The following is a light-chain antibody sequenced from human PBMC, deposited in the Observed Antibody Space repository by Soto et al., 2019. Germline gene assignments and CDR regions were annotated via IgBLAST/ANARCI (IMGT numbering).Light chain of an antibody. V-gene: IGKV3-15*01. CDR2: GAS. CDR3: QQDNDSPLT. J-gene: IGKJ4*01. Sequence: IVFTQSPATLSVSPGERATLSCRASKSVSSNLAWYQQKPGQAPSILIFGASTRATNIPARFSGSGSGTEFTLTISRLQSEDFAVYYCQQDNDSPLTFGGGTKVDIK. CDR1: KSVSSN.